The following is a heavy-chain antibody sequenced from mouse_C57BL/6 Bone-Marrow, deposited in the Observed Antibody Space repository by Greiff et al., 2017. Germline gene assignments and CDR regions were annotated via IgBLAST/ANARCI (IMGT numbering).Heavy chain of an antibody. Sequence: EVMLVESGGDLVKPGGSLKLSCAASGFTFSSYGMSWVRQTPDKRLEWVATISSGGSYTYYPDSVKGRFTISRDNAKNTLYLQMSILKSEDTSMYYCARRGVVATPYWYFDVWGTGTTVTVSS. CDR1: GFTFSSYG. V-gene: IGHV5-6*02. J-gene: IGHJ1*03. CDR2: ISSGGSYT. CDR3: ARRGVVATPYWYFDV. D-gene: IGHD1-1*01.